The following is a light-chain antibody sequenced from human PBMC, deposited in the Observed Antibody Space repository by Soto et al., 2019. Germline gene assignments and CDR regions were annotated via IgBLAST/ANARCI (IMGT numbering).Light chain of an antibody. Sequence: QSALTQPASVSASPGQSITISCTGTSSDVGGYNYVSWYQQRPGKAPKLIIYEVSHRPSGVSNRFSGTESGNTASLTISGLQAEDETDYYCTSYTNSGTHVFGTGTKVTVL. CDR3: TSYTNSGTHV. V-gene: IGLV2-14*01. CDR2: EVS. CDR1: SSDVGGYNY. J-gene: IGLJ1*01.